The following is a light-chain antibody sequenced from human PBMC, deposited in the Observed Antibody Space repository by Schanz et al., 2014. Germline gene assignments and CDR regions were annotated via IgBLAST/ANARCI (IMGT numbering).Light chain of an antibody. CDR2: ATS. Sequence: DIQLTQSPSFLSASVGDRVTITCRPSQSISTSLHWYQQKPGKAPKFLIYATSNLQSGVPSRFSGSGSGTDFTLTISSLQPEDFATYYCQQLNSYPPITFGPGTKVDIK. CDR3: QQLNSYPPIT. J-gene: IGKJ3*01. V-gene: IGKV1-39*01. CDR1: QSISTS.